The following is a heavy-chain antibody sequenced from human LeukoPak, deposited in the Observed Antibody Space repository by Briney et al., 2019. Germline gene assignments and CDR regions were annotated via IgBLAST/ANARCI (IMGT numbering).Heavy chain of an antibody. Sequence: PSETLSLTCTVSGGSISSGGYYWSWIRQPPGKGLEWIGYIYHSGSTYYNPSLKSRVTISVDTSKNQFSLKLSSVTAADTAVYYCARCDDSWLSVDYWGQGTLVTVSS. D-gene: IGHD3-22*01. V-gene: IGHV4-30-2*05. CDR3: ARCDDSWLSVDY. J-gene: IGHJ4*02. CDR1: GGSISSGGYY. CDR2: IYHSGST.